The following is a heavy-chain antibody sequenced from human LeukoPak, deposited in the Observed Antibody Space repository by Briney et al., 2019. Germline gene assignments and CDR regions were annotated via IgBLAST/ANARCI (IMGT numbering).Heavy chain of an antibody. Sequence: GGSLRLSCAASGFTFSSYGMHWVRQAPGKGLEWVAVISYDGSNKYYADSVKGRFTISRGNSKNTLYLQMNSLRAEDTAVYYCAKDLFRYDSSGYSDYWGQGTLVTVSS. CDR1: GFTFSSYG. D-gene: IGHD3-22*01. J-gene: IGHJ4*02. CDR2: ISYDGSNK. CDR3: AKDLFRYDSSGYSDY. V-gene: IGHV3-30*18.